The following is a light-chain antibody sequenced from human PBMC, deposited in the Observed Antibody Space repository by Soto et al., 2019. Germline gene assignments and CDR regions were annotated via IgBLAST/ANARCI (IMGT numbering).Light chain of an antibody. CDR3: SSYTSSSTV. CDR2: EVS. Sequence: QSVLTQPPSVSGSPGQSVTISCTGTSSDVGSYNRVSWYQQPPGTAPKLMIYEVSNRPSGVPDRFSGSKSGNTASLTISGLQAEDEADYYFSSYTSSSTVFGGGTKLTVL. J-gene: IGLJ2*01. CDR1: SSDVGSYNR. V-gene: IGLV2-18*02.